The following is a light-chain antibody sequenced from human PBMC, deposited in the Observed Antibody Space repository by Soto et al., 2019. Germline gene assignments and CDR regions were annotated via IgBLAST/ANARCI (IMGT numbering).Light chain of an antibody. V-gene: IGKV3-11*01. CDR2: DAS. Sequence: EVVLTQSPATLSLSPGERATLSCRASQSISTYLAWYQQKPGQAPRLLIYDASTRATGIPARFSGSGSGTDFTLTINSLEPEDFAVYYCQQRSNWLISFGPGTKVDIK. CDR3: QQRSNWLIS. J-gene: IGKJ3*01. CDR1: QSISTY.